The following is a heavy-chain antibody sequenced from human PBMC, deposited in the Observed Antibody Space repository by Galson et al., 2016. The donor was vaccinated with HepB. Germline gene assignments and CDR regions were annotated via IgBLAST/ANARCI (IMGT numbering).Heavy chain of an antibody. CDR2: ISFSSETI. CDR3: ARERWNSY. V-gene: IGHV3-11*04. J-gene: IGHJ4*02. CDR1: GFTFSDYD. D-gene: IGHD1-7*01. Sequence: SLRLSCAASGFTFSDYDMVWVRQDPGKGLEWVSYISFSSETIYYAASVKARFTISRDNAQNALFLQMSSLRCVDTAVYYCARERWNSYWGQGTLVTVSS.